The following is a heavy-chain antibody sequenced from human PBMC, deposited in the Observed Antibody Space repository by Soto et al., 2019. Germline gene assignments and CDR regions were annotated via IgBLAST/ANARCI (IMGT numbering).Heavy chain of an antibody. J-gene: IGHJ4*02. Sequence: EVQLLESGGGLVQPGGSLRLSCAASGFTFSGYSMSWVRQATGKGLEWGSAISPGGGSTYYADSVKGRFTISRDNSKNTLYLQMNSLRAEDTAAYYCAKDRSGSYWVDIDYWGQGTLVTVSS. V-gene: IGHV3-23*01. CDR2: ISPGGGST. CDR1: GFTFSGYS. CDR3: AKDRSGSYWVDIDY. D-gene: IGHD1-26*01.